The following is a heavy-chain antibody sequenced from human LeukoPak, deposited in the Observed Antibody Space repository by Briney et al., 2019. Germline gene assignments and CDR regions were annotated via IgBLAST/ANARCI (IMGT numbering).Heavy chain of an antibody. CDR2: INLDGSEK. CDR3: AKGSSSSIAARPDSMFDY. Sequence: GGSLRLSCAASGFTFSSYWLSWVRQAPGKGLEWVANINLDGSEKYYVDSVKGRFTISRDNAKNSLYLQMNSLRAEDMALYYCAKGSSSSIAARPDSMFDYWGQGTLVTVSS. CDR1: GFTFSSYW. D-gene: IGHD6-6*01. V-gene: IGHV3-7*03. J-gene: IGHJ4*02.